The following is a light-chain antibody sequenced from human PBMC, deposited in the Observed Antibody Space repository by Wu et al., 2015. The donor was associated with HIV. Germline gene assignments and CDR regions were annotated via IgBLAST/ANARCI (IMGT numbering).Light chain of an antibody. V-gene: IGKV1-39*01. J-gene: IGKJ1*01. CDR1: QSIRNY. CDR3: QQYSSLWT. Sequence: DIQMTQSPSSLSALVGDRVTITCRASQSIRNYLNWYQHKVGKAPKLLIYGASSLQSGVPSRFSGSGSGTDFTLTISSLQPEDFATYYCQQYSSLWTFGQGTKVEIK. CDR2: GAS.